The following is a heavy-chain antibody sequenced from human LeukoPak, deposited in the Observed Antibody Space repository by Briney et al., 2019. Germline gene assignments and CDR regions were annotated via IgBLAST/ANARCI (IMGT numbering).Heavy chain of an antibody. D-gene: IGHD6-13*01. J-gene: IGHJ5*02. CDR1: GGTFSSYA. CDR3: ARGHSSSPNWFDP. Sequence: ASVKVSCKASGGTFSSYAISWVRQAPGQGLEWMGGIIPIFGTANYAQKFQGRVTITADESTSTAYMELSSLRSEDTAVYYCARGHSSSPNWFDPWGQGTLVTVSS. CDR2: IIPIFGTA. V-gene: IGHV1-69*13.